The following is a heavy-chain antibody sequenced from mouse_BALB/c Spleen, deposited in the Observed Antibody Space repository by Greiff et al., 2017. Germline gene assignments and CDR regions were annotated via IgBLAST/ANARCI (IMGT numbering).Heavy chain of an antibody. CDR1: GFTFSSYA. CDR2: ISSGGSYT. V-gene: IGHV5-9-4*01. J-gene: IGHJ1*01. CDR3: ARVDYGRYFDV. D-gene: IGHD1-1*01. Sequence: DVKLVESGGGLVKPGGSLKLSCAASGFTFSSYAMSWVRQSPEKRLEWVAEISSGGSYTYYPDTVTGRFTISRDNAKNTLYLEMSSLRSEDTAMYYCARVDYGRYFDVWGAGTTVTVSS.